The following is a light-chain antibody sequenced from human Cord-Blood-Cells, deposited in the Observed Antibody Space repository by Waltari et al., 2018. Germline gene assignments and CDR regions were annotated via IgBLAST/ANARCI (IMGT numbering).Light chain of an antibody. CDR3: CSYAGSSTSL. Sequence: ISCTGTSSDVGSYNLVSWYQQHPGKAPKLMIYEVSKRPSGVSNRFSGSKSGNTASLTISGLQAEDEADYYCCSYAGSSTSLFGGGTKLTVL. CDR1: SSDVGSYNL. CDR2: EVS. V-gene: IGLV2-23*02. J-gene: IGLJ2*01.